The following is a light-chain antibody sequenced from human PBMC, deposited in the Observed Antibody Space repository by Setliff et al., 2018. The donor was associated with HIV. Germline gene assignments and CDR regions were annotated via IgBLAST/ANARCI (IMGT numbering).Light chain of an antibody. V-gene: IGLV1-47*01. J-gene: IGLJ1*01. CDR1: SSNIGINY. Sequence: QSVLTQPPSASGTPGQRVTISCSGSSSNIGINYVYWYQQLPGTAPKLLIYSNNQRPSGVPDRFSGSKSGTSASLAISGLRSEGEADHYCAAWDDSLSGLYVFGAGTKVTVL. CDR3: AAWDDSLSGLYV. CDR2: SNN.